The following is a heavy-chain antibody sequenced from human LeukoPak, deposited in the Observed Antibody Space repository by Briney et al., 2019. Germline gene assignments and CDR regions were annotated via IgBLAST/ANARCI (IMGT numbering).Heavy chain of an antibody. CDR3: ARVRYCSTNRCYDREFDN. Sequence: SETLSLTCTASGGSISNYYWSWLRQPPGKGLEWIGSIYYSGNTNYNPSLKSRVTISVDTSKNQFSLKLNSVTAADTAVYYCARVRYCSTNRCYDREFDNWGQGTLVTVSS. D-gene: IGHD2-2*01. CDR2: IYYSGNT. CDR1: GGSISNYY. V-gene: IGHV4-59*01. J-gene: IGHJ4*02.